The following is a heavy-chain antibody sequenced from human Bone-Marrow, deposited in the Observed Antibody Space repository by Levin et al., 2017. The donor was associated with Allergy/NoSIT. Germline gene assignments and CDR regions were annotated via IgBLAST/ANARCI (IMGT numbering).Heavy chain of an antibody. CDR3: ARDAAYCGGDCVVYRWWGIGIDP. CDR2: IYYSGST. Sequence: SETLSLTCTVSGGSISSSSYYWGWIRQPPGKGLEWIGSIYYSGSTYYNPSLKSRVTISVDTSKNQFSLKLSSVTAADTAVYYCARDAAYCGGDCVVYRWWGIGIDPWGQGTLVTVSS. D-gene: IGHD2-21*02. CDR1: GGSISSSSYY. J-gene: IGHJ5*02. V-gene: IGHV4-39*07.